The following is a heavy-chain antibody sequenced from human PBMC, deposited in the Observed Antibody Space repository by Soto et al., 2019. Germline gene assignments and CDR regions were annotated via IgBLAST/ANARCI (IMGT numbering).Heavy chain of an antibody. CDR2: INADNGNT. CDR1: GYTFTSYA. Sequence: ASVKVSCKASGYTFTSYAMHWVRQAPGQRLEWMGWINADNGNTKYAQKLQGRVTITTDTSTSTAYMELRSLRSDDTAVYYCARTGRHYDILDYYYMDVWGKGTTVTVSS. J-gene: IGHJ6*03. V-gene: IGHV1-3*01. CDR3: ARTGRHYDILDYYYMDV. D-gene: IGHD3-9*01.